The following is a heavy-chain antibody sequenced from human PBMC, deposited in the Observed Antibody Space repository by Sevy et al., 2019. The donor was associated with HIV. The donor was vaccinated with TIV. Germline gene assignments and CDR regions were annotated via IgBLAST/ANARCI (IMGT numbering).Heavy chain of an antibody. D-gene: IGHD3-9*01. CDR1: GYRFNNYG. Sequence: ASVKVSCKASGYRFNNYGISWVRQAPGQGPEWLGWIATYNGGTDYAQKLQGRVTVTIDTFISTAYMELRSLRLDDTAVYYCARSEQAIYEIGFDIWGQGTLVTVSS. CDR3: ARSEQAIYEIGFDI. CDR2: IATYNGGT. V-gene: IGHV1-18*01. J-gene: IGHJ4*02.